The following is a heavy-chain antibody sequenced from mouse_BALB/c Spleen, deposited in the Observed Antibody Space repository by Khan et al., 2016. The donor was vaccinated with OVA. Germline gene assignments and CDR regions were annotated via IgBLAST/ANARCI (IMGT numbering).Heavy chain of an antibody. J-gene: IGHJ3*01. V-gene: IGHV1-7*01. Sequence: VQLQESGAELAKPGASVKMSCKASGYTFTRYWMHWVKQRPGQGLEWIGYINPSTGYSEYNQKFKDKATLTADKSSSTAYMPLSSLTSDDSAGYYCANHGSSSAWFAYWGQGTLVTVSA. CDR2: INPSTGYS. CDR1: GYTFTRYW. D-gene: IGHD1-1*01. CDR3: ANHGSSSAWFAY.